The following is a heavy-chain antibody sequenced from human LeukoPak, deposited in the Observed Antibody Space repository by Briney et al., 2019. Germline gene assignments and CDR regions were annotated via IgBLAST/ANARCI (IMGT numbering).Heavy chain of an antibody. J-gene: IGHJ4*02. V-gene: IGHV3-21*01. CDR1: GFTFSSYS. CDR3: ARDLPGTVTTDY. Sequence: GGSLRLSCAASGFTFSSYSMNWVRQAPGKGLEWVSSISSSSSYIYYADSAKGRFTISRDNAKNSLYLQMNSLRAEDAAVYYCARDLPGTVTTDYWGQGTLVTVSS. CDR2: ISSSSSYI. D-gene: IGHD4-17*01.